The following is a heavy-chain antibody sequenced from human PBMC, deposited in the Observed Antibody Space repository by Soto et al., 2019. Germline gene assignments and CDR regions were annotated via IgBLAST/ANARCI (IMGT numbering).Heavy chain of an antibody. CDR3: ASPARGGTRGDVFYI. CDR2: INHSGST. V-gene: IGHV4-34*01. J-gene: IGHJ3*02. D-gene: IGHD3-16*01. CDR1: GGSFSGYY. Sequence: SETLSLTCAVYGGSFSGYYWSWIRQPPGKGLEWIGEINHSGSTNYNPSLKSRVTISVDTSKNQFSLKLSSVTAADTAVYYCASPARGGTRGDVFYIGGQGTMVPVSS.